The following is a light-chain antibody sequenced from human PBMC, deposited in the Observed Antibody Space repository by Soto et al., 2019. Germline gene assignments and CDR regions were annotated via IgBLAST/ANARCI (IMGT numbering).Light chain of an antibody. CDR1: QTVSSN. CDR3: QQYNEWPWT. CDR2: HAT. J-gene: IGKJ1*01. V-gene: IGKV3-15*01. Sequence: EIVMTQSPVALSVSPGGGATLSCRASQTVSSNLAWYQQNPGLAPRLLIYHATTRATGIPARFSGSGSGTEFTLTISSLQSEDLAVYYCQQYNEWPWTFGRGTNVEI.